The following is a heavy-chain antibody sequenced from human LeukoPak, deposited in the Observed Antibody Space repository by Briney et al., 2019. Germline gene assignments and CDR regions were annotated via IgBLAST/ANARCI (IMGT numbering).Heavy chain of an antibody. CDR1: GGSISSGDYY. J-gene: IGHJ6*03. CDR2: IYYSGST. D-gene: IGHD2-2*01. Sequence: KPSQTLTLTCTVSGGSISSGDYYWSWIRQPPGKGLEWIGYIYYSGSTYYKPSLKSRVTISVDTSKNQFSLKLSSVTAADTDVYYCAREKIVVVPTAAYYMDVWGKGTTVTVSS. CDR3: AREKIVVVPTAAYYMDV. V-gene: IGHV4-30-4*08.